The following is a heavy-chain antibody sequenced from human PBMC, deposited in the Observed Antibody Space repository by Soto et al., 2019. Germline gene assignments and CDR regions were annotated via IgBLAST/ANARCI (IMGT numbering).Heavy chain of an antibody. Sequence: SETLSLTCTVSVGSISSSSYYWGWIRQPPGKGLEWIGSIYYSGSTYYNPSLKSRVTISVDTSKNQFSLKLSSVTAADTAVHDGASLRVNSVVVYWGQGILVTV. CDR3: ASLRVNSVVVY. J-gene: IGHJ4*02. D-gene: IGHD1-26*01. CDR2: IYYSGST. CDR1: VGSISSSSYY. V-gene: IGHV4-39*01.